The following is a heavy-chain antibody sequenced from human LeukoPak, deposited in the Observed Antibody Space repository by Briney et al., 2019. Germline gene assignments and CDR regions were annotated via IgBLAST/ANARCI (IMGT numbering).Heavy chain of an antibody. J-gene: IGHJ4*02. V-gene: IGHV4-39*01. Sequence: PSETLSLTCTVSGGSISSSSYYWGWIRQPPGKGLEWIGSIYYSGSTYYNPSLKSRVTISVDTSKSQFSLKLSSVTAADTAVYYCARLHWNEGFYWGQGTLVTVSS. D-gene: IGHD1-1*01. CDR1: GGSISSSSYY. CDR3: ARLHWNEGFY. CDR2: IYYSGST.